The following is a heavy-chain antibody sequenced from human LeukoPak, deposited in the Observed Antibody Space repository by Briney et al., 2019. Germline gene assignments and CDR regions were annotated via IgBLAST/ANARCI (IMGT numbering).Heavy chain of an antibody. V-gene: IGHV4-34*01. CDR2: INHSGST. D-gene: IGHD4-23*01. CDR3: ARTESRPPYYGGMSFDY. Sequence: SETLSLTCAVYDGSFSGYYWSWIRQPPGKGLEWIGGINHSGSTNYNPSLKSRVTISVDTSKNQFSLKLSSVTAADTAVYYCARTESRPPYYGGMSFDYWGQGTLVTVSS. CDR1: DGSFSGYY. J-gene: IGHJ4*02.